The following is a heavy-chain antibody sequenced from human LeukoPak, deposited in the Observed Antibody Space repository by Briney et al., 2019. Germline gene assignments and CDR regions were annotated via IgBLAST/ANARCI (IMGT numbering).Heavy chain of an antibody. CDR3: AREYSSTFDI. V-gene: IGHV4-59*11. CDR2: IYYSGST. Sequence: PSETLSLTCTVSGGSISSHYWSWIRQPPGKGLEWIGHIYYSGSTNYNPPLKSRVTISVDTSKNQLSLHLNSVTPEDTAVYYCAREYSSTFDIWGQGTMVTVSS. CDR1: GGSISSHY. D-gene: IGHD6-19*01. J-gene: IGHJ3*02.